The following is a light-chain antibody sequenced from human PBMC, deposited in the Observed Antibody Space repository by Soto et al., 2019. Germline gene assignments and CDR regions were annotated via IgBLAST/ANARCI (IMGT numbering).Light chain of an antibody. V-gene: IGKV3-15*01. CDR3: QQYNSWPTLT. Sequence: EIMMTQSPATLSVSPGERATLSCRASQSISSKLGWYQQRPGQAPRLLIYGASTRATGIPARFSGSGSGTEFTITISSLQSEDSAVYYCQQYNSWPTLTFGQGTRLEIK. CDR1: QSISSK. J-gene: IGKJ5*01. CDR2: GAS.